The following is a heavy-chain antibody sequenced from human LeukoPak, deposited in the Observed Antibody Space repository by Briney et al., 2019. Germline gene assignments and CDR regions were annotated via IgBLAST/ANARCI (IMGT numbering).Heavy chain of an antibody. CDR2: IYYTGST. D-gene: IGHD3-22*01. V-gene: IGHV4-59*01. Sequence: SETLSLTCTVSGGSIIYYYWSWIRQSPGKGLEWIGYIYYTGSTKYNPSLKSRVTISVDTAKNQFSLNLYSVTAADTAVYYCARSNYYDSSGYFDYWGQGTLVTVSS. CDR1: GGSIIYYY. J-gene: IGHJ4*02. CDR3: ARSNYYDSSGYFDY.